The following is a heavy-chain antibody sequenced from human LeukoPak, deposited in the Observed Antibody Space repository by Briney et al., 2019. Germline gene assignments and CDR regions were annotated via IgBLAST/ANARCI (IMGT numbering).Heavy chain of an antibody. D-gene: IGHD6-19*01. CDR1: GFTFSNYE. CDR3: ARVSGSGWHFDY. Sequence: PGGPLRRSYARSGFTFSNYEMNWVRQAPGKRLEWVSFISSSGVLIYYADSVKGRFTISRDNAKNSLYLQMNSLRVEDTAVYYCARVSGSGWHFDYWGQGSLVTVSS. V-gene: IGHV3-48*03. CDR2: ISSSGVLI. J-gene: IGHJ4*02.